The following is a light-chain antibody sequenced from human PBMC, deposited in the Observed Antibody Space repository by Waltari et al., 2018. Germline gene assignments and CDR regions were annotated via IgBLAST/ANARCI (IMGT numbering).Light chain of an antibody. J-gene: IGLJ2*01. V-gene: IGLV2-14*01. CDR1: GSDVGGYDY. CDR3: SSYTSSGVV. CDR2: DVY. Sequence: QSALTQPASVSGSPGQAIIISCTGTGSDVGGYDYVSWYQQYPGKAPRLIIYDVYNRPSGVSIPFSGSKSDNPASLTISGLQAEYESVYYCSSYTSSGVVFGGGTKLTVL.